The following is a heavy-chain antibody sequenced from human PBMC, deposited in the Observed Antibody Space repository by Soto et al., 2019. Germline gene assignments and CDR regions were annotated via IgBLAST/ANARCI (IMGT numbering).Heavy chain of an antibody. D-gene: IGHD3-10*01. CDR1: GYSFTSYW. Sequence: GESLKISCKGSGYSFTSYWIGWVRQMPGESLEWMGIIYPGDSDTRYSPSFQGQVTISADKSISTAYLQWSSLKASDTAMYYCARREVTYYYGSGSYYFDYWGQGTLVTVSS. V-gene: IGHV5-51*01. J-gene: IGHJ4*02. CDR3: ARREVTYYYGSGSYYFDY. CDR2: IYPGDSDT.